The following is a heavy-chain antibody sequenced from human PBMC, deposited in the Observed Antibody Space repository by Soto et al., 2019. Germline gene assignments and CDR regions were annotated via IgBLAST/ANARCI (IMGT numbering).Heavy chain of an antibody. CDR1: VGSLSSSDSY. CDR3: AIIVHGTTGTTL. Sequence: QLQLQESGPGLVKPSETLSLTCAVSVGSLSSSDSYWGWIRQPPGKGLEWIGSINDSGNTHYTTSLRGRATISADTSKNHVSLKGNPVTATDTALYYCAIIVHGTTGTTLWAQGTQLVVSS. CDR2: INDSGNT. J-gene: IGHJ4*02. D-gene: IGHD1-1*01. V-gene: IGHV4-39*01.